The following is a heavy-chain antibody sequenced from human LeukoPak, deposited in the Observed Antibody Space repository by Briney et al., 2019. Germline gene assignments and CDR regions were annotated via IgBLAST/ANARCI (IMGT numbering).Heavy chain of an antibody. D-gene: IGHD3-10*01. CDR1: GYTLTGYY. CDR3: ARGGDPMVRGVIVYYYYGMDV. J-gene: IGHJ6*02. CDR2: INPNSGGT. V-gene: IGHV1-2*02. Sequence: GASVKVSCKASGYTLTGYYMHWVRQAPGQGLEWMGWINPNSGGTNYAQKFQGRVTMTRDTSISTAYMELSRLRSDDTAVYYCARGGDPMVRGVIVYYYYGMDVWGQGTTVTVSS.